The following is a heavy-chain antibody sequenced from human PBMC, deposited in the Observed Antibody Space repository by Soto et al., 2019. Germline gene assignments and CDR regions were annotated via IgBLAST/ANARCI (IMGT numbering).Heavy chain of an antibody. J-gene: IGHJ4*02. Sequence: GGSLRLSCAASGFTFSSYGMSWVRQAPGKGLEWASGINWNGGSTGYADSVKGRFTISRDNAKNSLYLQMNSLRAEDTALYYCARGGFHYDILTGYYPSDYWGQGTLVTVSS. CDR1: GFTFSSYG. CDR2: INWNGGST. CDR3: ARGGFHYDILTGYYPSDY. V-gene: IGHV3-20*04. D-gene: IGHD3-9*01.